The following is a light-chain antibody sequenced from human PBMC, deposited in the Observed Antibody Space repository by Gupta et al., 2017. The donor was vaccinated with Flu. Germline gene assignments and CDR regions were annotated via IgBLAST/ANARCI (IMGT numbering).Light chain of an antibody. CDR2: DNN. CDR3: QYYVDRLMGFV. Sequence: QSVLTQPPSVSGAPGQGVTIACTGSSSNIGAGYNVYWYQKLPGTAPKFLIYDNNNRPSGVMDRFAVYRSGKSDSRAIEGLQAEEEADDDGQYYVDRLMGFVFGGGTKLTVL. CDR1: SSNIGAGYN. V-gene: IGLV1-40*01. J-gene: IGLJ3*02.